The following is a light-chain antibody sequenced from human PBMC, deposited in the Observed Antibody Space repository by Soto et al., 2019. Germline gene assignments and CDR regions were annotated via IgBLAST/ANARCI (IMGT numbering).Light chain of an antibody. V-gene: IGLV1-44*01. CDR3: GAWDGSLHDLA. CDR1: SSDIGSNP. CDR2: SNN. J-gene: IGLJ2*01. Sequence: QSVLTQPPSASATPGQRVTISCSGSSSDIGSNPVNWYQQLPGTAPKLLIFSNNQRPSGVPDRFSGSKSGTSASLAISGLQSEDEADYYCGAWDGSLHDLAFGGGTKLTVL.